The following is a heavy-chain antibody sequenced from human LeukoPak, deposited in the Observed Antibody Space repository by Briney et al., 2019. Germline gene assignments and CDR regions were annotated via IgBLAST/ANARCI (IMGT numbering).Heavy chain of an antibody. Sequence: GGSLRLSCAASGFTVSSNYMSWVCQAPGKGLEWVSVIYSGGSTYYADSVKGRFTISRDNSKNSLYLQMNSLRAEDTTMYFCARVRSGSQSYYDYHYMDVWGKGTTVTVSS. CDR2: IYSGGST. CDR3: ARVRSGSQSYYDYHYMDV. J-gene: IGHJ6*03. CDR1: GFTVSSNY. V-gene: IGHV3-53*01. D-gene: IGHD1-26*01.